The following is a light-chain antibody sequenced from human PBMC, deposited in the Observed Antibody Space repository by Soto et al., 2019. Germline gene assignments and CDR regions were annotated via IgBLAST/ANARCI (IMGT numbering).Light chain of an antibody. J-gene: IGKJ1*01. V-gene: IGKV3-15*01. CDR1: ESVSRN. CDR3: RQYNNWPPWT. Sequence: EVVMTQSPATLSVSPGERATLSCRASESVSRNLAWYQQKPGQAPRLLIYDASTRATGIPDRFSGGGSGTEFTLTISSLQTEDFAVYYCRQYNNWPPWTFGQGTKVDIK. CDR2: DAS.